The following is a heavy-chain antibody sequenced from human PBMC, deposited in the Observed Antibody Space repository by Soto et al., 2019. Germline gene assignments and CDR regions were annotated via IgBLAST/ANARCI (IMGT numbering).Heavy chain of an antibody. J-gene: IGHJ6*02. V-gene: IGHV3-7*01. CDR2: IKQDGSEK. CDR1: GFTFDDYG. CDR3: ARDYNFWSGYYMAYYYYGMDV. D-gene: IGHD3-3*01. Sequence: GGSLRLSCAASGFTFDDYGMSWVRQAPGKGLEWVANIKQDGSEKYYVDSVKGRFTISRDNAKNSLYLQMNSLRAEDTAVYYCARDYNFWSGYYMAYYYYGMDVWGQGTTVTVSS.